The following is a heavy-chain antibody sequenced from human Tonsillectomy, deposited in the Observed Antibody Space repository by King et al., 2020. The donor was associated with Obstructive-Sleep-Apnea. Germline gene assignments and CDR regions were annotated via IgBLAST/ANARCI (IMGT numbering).Heavy chain of an antibody. Sequence: VQLQQWGAGLLKSSETLSLTCAVYGGSFSGYNWSWIRQPPGEGLEWIGEMNHSGSTNYNPSLKSRVTISVDTSKNQFSLKLSSVTDADTAVYYCERGYRWLGYWGQGTQVTVSS. D-gene: IGHD6-19*01. CDR2: MNHSGST. CDR3: ERGYRWLGY. CDR1: GGSFSGYN. V-gene: IGHV4-34*01. J-gene: IGHJ4*02.